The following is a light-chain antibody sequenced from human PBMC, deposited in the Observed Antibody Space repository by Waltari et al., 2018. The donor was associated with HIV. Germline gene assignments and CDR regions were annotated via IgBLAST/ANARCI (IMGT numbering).Light chain of an antibody. CDR1: QSVTSDY. CDR2: GVS. Sequence: EIVLTQSPGTLSLSPGDRVTLSCRASQSVTSDYLAWYQQKPGQAPRLLIYGVSSRATGISDRFSGSGFGTDFTLTISRLEPEDFAVYYCQQYGSSPRTFGQGTKVEIK. CDR3: QQYGSSPRT. J-gene: IGKJ1*01. V-gene: IGKV3-20*01.